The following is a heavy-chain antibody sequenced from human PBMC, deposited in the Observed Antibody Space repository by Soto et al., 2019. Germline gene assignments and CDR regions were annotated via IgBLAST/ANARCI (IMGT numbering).Heavy chain of an antibody. CDR3: ARPYYYDSSGYYFTPDDAFDI. V-gene: IGHV3-21*01. J-gene: IGHJ3*02. CDR1: GFTFSSYS. Sequence: PGGSLRLSCAGSGFTFSSYSMNWVRQAPGKGLEWVSSISSSSSYIYYADSVKGRFTISRDNAKNSLYLQMNSLRAEDTAVYYCARPYYYDSSGYYFTPDDAFDIWGQGTMVTVSS. CDR2: ISSSSSYI. D-gene: IGHD3-22*01.